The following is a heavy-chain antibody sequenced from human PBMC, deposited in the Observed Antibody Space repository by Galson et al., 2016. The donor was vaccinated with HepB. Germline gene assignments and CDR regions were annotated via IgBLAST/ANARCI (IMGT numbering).Heavy chain of an antibody. Sequence: SLRLSCAASGFTVSNNYMSWVRQAPDKGLEWVSVIYSGGSTYYADSVKGRFTISRDNSKNTLYLQMNSLRAEDTAVYYCARDPMATRYYYYGMDVWGQGTTVTVSS. CDR3: ARDPMATRYYYYGMDV. V-gene: IGHV3-53*01. J-gene: IGHJ6*02. D-gene: IGHD5-24*01. CDR1: GFTVSNNY. CDR2: IYSGGST.